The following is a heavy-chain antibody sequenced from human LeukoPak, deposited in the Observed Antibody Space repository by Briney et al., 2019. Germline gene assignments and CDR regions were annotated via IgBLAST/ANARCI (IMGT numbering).Heavy chain of an antibody. V-gene: IGHV3-23*01. CDR2: ISGSGGST. J-gene: IGHJ4*02. D-gene: IGHD1-7*01. CDR1: GITFSSYA. CDR3: ARSFFQWNYGSCLDS. Sequence: GGSLRLSCASGITFSSYAMSWVRQAPGKGLDWVSAISGSGGSTYYADSVKGRFTISRDNSRSILYLQMNSLRPEDTAVYSCARSFFQWNYGSCLDSWGQGTLVTVSS.